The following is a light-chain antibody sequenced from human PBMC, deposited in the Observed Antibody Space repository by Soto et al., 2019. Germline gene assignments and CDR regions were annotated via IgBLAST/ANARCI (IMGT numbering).Light chain of an antibody. J-gene: IGKJ1*01. Sequence: EIVLTQSPATLSLSPGERATLSCRASQSVSSYLAWYQQKPGQAPRLLIYGASTRATGIPARFSGSGSGTEFTLTISSLQPEDFATYYCQQYNAYPWTFGQGTKVDIK. CDR3: QQYNAYPWT. CDR1: QSVSSY. CDR2: GAS. V-gene: IGKV3-15*01.